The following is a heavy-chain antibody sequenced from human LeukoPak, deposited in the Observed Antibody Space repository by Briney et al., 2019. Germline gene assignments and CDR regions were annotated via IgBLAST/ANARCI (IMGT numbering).Heavy chain of an antibody. J-gene: IGHJ5*02. CDR1: GGSISSGSYY. Sequence: SETLSLTCTVSGGSISSGSYYWSWIRQPAGKGLEWIERIYTSGSTNYNPSLKSRVTISVDTSKNQFSLKLSSVTAADTAVYYCARGPGELTYNWFDPWGQGTLVTVSS. CDR2: IYTSGST. D-gene: IGHD1-26*01. CDR3: ARGPGELTYNWFDP. V-gene: IGHV4-61*02.